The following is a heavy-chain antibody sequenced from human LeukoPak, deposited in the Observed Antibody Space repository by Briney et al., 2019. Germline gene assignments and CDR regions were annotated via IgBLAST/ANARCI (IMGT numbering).Heavy chain of an antibody. Sequence: SETLSLTCGVSGGSVSSTNWWTWIRQPPGKGLEWVGEVHLDGRTNFNPSLKSRLTMSVDLSENHVSLKLTSVTAAGTAVYYCAREGGFYRPLDYSGQGTLVTVSS. V-gene: IGHV4-4*02. J-gene: IGHJ4*02. CDR2: VHLDGRT. CDR1: GGSVSSTNW. D-gene: IGHD6-25*01. CDR3: AREGGFYRPLDY.